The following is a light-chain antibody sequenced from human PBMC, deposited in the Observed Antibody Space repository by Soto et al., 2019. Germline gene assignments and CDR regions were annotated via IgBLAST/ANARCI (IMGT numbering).Light chain of an antibody. CDR1: QSILYSSNNKNY. J-gene: IGKJ3*01. Sequence: DIVMTQSPDSLAVSLGERATINCKSSQSILYSSNNKNYLAWYQQKPGQPPKLLIYWASTRESGVPDRFSGSGSVTGLALTISSLQAEDVAVYYCQQYYSTPFTFGPGTKVDIK. V-gene: IGKV4-1*01. CDR3: QQYYSTPFT. CDR2: WAS.